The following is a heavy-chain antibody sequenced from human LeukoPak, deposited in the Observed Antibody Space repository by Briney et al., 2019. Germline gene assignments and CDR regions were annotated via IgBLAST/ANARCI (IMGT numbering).Heavy chain of an antibody. J-gene: IGHJ6*03. Sequence: SETLSLTCTVSGGSISSGSYYWSWIRQPAGKGLEWIGRIYTSGSTNYNPSLKSRVTISVDTSKNQFSLKLSSVTAADTAVYYCARVSTGPLYMDVWGKGTTVTISS. CDR2: IYTSGST. D-gene: IGHD4-17*01. CDR3: ARVSTGPLYMDV. V-gene: IGHV4-61*02. CDR1: GGSISSGSYY.